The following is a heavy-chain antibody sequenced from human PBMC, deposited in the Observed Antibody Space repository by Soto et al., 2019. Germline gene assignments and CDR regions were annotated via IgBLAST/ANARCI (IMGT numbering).Heavy chain of an antibody. CDR2: MNPNSGNT. V-gene: IGHV1-8*01. CDR1: GYTFTSYD. D-gene: IGHD3-3*02. Sequence: QVQLVQSGAEVKKPGASVKVSCKASGYTFTSYDINWVRQATGQGLEWMGWMNPNSGNTGYAQKFQGRVTMTRNTSISTAYMALSSLRSEDTAVYYCATLNRAGTYYYGMDVWGQGTTVTVSS. CDR3: ATLNRAGTYYYGMDV. J-gene: IGHJ6*02.